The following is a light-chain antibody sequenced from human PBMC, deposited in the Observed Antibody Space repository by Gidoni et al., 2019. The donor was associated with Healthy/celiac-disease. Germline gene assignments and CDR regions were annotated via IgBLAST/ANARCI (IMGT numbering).Light chain of an antibody. V-gene: IGKV1-39*01. CDR3: QQSNSNPRT. CDR1: QSISSY. CDR2: AAS. Sequence: DFHMTQSPSSLSAPVGDRVTITCRASQSISSYLNWYQQKPGKAPKLLIYAASSLQSGVPSRFSGSGSGTDFTLTISSLQPEDFATYYCQQSNSNPRTFGQGTKVEIK. J-gene: IGKJ1*01.